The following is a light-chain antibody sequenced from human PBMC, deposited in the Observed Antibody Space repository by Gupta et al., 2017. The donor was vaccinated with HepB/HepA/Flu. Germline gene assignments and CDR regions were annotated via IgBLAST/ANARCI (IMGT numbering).Light chain of an antibody. CDR3: QQRYNWPLT. CDR1: QSISSF. J-gene: IGKJ4*01. CDR2: GAS. V-gene: IGKV3-11*01. Sequence: EIVLTQSPGTLSLSPGERATLSCRASQSISSFLAWCQQTPGQAPRLLIYGASNRATGIPARFSGSGSGTDFTLTISNLEPEDFAVYYCQQRYNWPLTFGGGTKVEIK.